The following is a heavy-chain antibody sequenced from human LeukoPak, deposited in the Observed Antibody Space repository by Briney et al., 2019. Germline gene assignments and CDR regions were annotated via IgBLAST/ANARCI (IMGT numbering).Heavy chain of an antibody. Sequence: ASVKVSCKACRYTFSRYVVHWVGQAPGQKREWMGWINAGNGGTKYSHKFQGRVTITWDRSANTAYMELSSLTSEDTALYYCVSDHCGDTCYPGGYWGQGTLVAVSS. CDR3: VSDHCGDTCYPGGY. V-gene: IGHV1-3*01. CDR1: RYTFSRYV. D-gene: IGHD2-21*01. CDR2: INAGNGGT. J-gene: IGHJ4*02.